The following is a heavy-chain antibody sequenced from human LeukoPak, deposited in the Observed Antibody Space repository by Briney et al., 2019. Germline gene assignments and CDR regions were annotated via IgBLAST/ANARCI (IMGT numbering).Heavy chain of an antibody. D-gene: IGHD6-13*01. J-gene: IGHJ4*02. CDR2: ISSSSSYI. V-gene: IGHV3-21*01. Sequence: GGSLRLSCAASGFTFSSYEMNWVRQAPGKGLEWVSSISSSSSYIYYADSVKGRFTISRDNAKNSLYLQMNSLRAEDTAVYYCARVGSSWVTVFDYWGQGTLVTVSS. CDR3: ARVGSSWVTVFDY. CDR1: GFTFSSYE.